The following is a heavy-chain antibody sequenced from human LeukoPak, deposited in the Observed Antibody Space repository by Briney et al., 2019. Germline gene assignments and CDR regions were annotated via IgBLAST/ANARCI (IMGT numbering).Heavy chain of an antibody. V-gene: IGHV4-34*01. CDR3: ARAPYDSSGYY. CDR2: INHSGST. D-gene: IGHD3-22*01. J-gene: IGHJ4*02. Sequence: SEPLSLTCAVYGGSFSGYYWSWIRQPPGKGLEWIGEINHSGSTNYNPSLKSRVTISVDTSKNRFSLKLSSVTAADGAVYYCARAPYDSSGYYWGQGTLVTVSS. CDR1: GGSFSGYY.